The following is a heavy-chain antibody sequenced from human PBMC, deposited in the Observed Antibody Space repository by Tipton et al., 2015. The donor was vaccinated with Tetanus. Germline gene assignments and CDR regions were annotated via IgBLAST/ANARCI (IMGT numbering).Heavy chain of an antibody. CDR3: ARPGVGGYTGHYFDF. CDR1: GGSISGSSYY. V-gene: IGHV4-39*01. D-gene: IGHD5-12*01. CDR2: IYYSGSS. J-gene: IGHJ4*02. Sequence: TLSLTCTVSGGSISGSSYYWGWIRQPPGKGLEWIGSIYYSGSSYYNPTLKSRVTISVDTSKNQFSLKLDSVTAADAAVYYCARPGVGGYTGHYFDFWGQGTVVTVSS.